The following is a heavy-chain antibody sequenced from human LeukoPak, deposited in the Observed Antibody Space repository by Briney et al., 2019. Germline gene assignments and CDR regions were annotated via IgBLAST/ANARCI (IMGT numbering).Heavy chain of an antibody. CDR3: ARAYAVHYFDY. CDR1: GFTFSSYA. V-gene: IGHV3-30-3*01. D-gene: IGHD2-21*01. Sequence: GGSLRLSCAASGFTFSSYAMHWVRQAPGKGLEWVAVISYDGSNKYYADSVKGRFTISRDNSKNTLYLQMYSLRAEDTAVYYCARAYAVHYFDYWGQGTLVTVSS. CDR2: ISYDGSNK. J-gene: IGHJ4*02.